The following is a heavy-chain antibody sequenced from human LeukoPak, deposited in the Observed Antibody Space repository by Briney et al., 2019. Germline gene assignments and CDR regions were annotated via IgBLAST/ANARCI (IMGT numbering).Heavy chain of an antibody. CDR1: GFTFTSYG. CDR2: IWYDGSNK. CDR3: ASALDSLDRSSCLDY. D-gene: IGHD6-13*01. V-gene: IGHV3-33*01. Sequence: PGRSLRLSCAASGFTFTSYGMHWVRQAPGKGLEWVAVIWYDGSNKFYADSVKGRFTISRDNSKNMMYLQMNSLRAEDTAVYYCASALDSLDRSSCLDYGGQGPQVTVS. J-gene: IGHJ4*02.